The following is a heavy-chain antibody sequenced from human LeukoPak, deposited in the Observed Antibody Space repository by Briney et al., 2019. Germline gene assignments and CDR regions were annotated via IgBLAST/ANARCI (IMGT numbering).Heavy chain of an antibody. CDR1: GYTFTSYA. V-gene: IGHV1-2*06. J-gene: IGHJ6*02. CDR3: ARSAVNIVVVVAATQDMDV. D-gene: IGHD2-15*01. CDR2: INPNSGGT. Sequence: ASVKVSCKASGYTFTSYAMHWVRQAPGQGLEWMGRINPNSGGTNYAQKFQGRVTMTRDTSISTAYMELSRLRSDDTAVYYCARSAVNIVVVVAATQDMDVWGQGTTVTVSS.